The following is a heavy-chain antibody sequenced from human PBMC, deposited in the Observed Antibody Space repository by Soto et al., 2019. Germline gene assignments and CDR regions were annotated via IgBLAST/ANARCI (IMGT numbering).Heavy chain of an antibody. D-gene: IGHD4-17*01. V-gene: IGHV4-59*12. Sequence: XETLSLTCTVSGGVINSYSWSWIRQPPGKGLEWIGYIYYTGSTDYNPSLKSRVTISVDTSKNQFSLKLSSVTAADTAVYYCARDRSGPDYGVDYWGQGTLVTVS. CDR2: IYYTGST. J-gene: IGHJ4*02. CDR3: ARDRSGPDYGVDY. CDR1: GGVINSYS.